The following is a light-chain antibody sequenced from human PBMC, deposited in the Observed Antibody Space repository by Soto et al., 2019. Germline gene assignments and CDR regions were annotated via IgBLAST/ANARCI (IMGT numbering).Light chain of an antibody. CDR1: QSVDTY. CDR2: DVS. CDR3: QQNSNWQGS. J-gene: IGKJ1*01. Sequence: EIVLTQSPGTLSLFPGERATLSCRASQSVDTYLAWYQQKPGQPPRLLIYDVSKRAPGIPARFSGSGSGTDFTLTISSLEPEDFAVYYCQQNSNWQGSLGRGTKVDIK. V-gene: IGKV3D-11*02.